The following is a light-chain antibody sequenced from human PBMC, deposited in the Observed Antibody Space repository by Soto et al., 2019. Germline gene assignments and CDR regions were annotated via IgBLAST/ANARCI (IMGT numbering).Light chain of an antibody. CDR2: AAS. V-gene: IGKV1-8*01. CDR1: QGISSY. CDR3: QQYYSYPLT. Sequence: AIRMTQSPSSLSASTGDRVTITCRASQGISSYLAWHQQKPGKAPKLLIDAASTLQSGAPSRFSGSGSGTDFILTISCLQSEDFATYYCQQYYSYPLTFGPGTKVDLK. J-gene: IGKJ3*01.